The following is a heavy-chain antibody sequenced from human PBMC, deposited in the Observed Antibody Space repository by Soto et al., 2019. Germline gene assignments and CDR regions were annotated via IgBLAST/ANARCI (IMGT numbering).Heavy chain of an antibody. CDR1: GGTFSSYA. D-gene: IGHD4-17*01. J-gene: IGHJ6*02. CDR2: IIPIFGTA. V-gene: IGHV1-69*13. Sequence: SVKASCKASGGTFSSYAISWVRQAPGQGLEWMAGIIPIFGTANYAQKFQGRVTITADESTSTAYMELSSLRSEDTAVYYCASSYGDYYYGMDVWGQGTTVTVSS. CDR3: ASSYGDYYYGMDV.